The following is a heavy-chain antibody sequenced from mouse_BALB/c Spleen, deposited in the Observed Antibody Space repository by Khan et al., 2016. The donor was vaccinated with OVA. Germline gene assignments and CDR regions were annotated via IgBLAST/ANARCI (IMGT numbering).Heavy chain of an antibody. CDR3: ARGNYYGYYFDY. V-gene: IGHV3-2*02. CDR2: ISYSGFT. J-gene: IGHJ2*01. CDR1: GYSITSGYA. Sequence: EVELVESGPGLVKPSQSLSLTCTVTGYSITSGYAWNWIRQFPGNKLEWMGYISYSGFTRYTQSLKSRISITRDTSKNQFFLQLNSVTTEDTATNYCARGNYYGYYFDYWGQGTTLTVSS. D-gene: IGHD1-1*01.